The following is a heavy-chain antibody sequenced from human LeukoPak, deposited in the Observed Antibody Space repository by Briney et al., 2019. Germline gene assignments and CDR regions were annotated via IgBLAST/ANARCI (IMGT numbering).Heavy chain of an antibody. D-gene: IGHD2-15*01. CDR2: IWYDGSNK. CDR3: AKDRLHCSGGSCYSGYFDY. J-gene: IGHJ4*02. CDR1: GFTFSSYG. Sequence: GRSLRLSCAASGFTFSSYGMHWVRQAPGKGLEWVAVIWYDGSNKHYADSVEGRFTISRDNSKNTLYLQMNSPRAEDTAVYYCAKDRLHCSGGSCYSGYFDYWGQGTLVTVSS. V-gene: IGHV3-33*06.